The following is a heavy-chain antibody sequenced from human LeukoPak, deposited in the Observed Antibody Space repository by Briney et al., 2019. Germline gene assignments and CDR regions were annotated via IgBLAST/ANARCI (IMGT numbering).Heavy chain of an antibody. D-gene: IGHD6-19*01. J-gene: IGHJ6*03. Sequence: SGTLSLTCTVSDGSISSYYWNWIRQPAGKGLEWIGRIYTSGSTNYNPSLKSRVTMSVDTSKNQFSLKVSSVTAADTAVYYCARGASGWYRVGYYYYMDVWGKGTTVTVPS. CDR1: DGSISSYY. CDR2: IYTSGST. V-gene: IGHV4-4*07. CDR3: ARGASGWYRVGYYYYMDV.